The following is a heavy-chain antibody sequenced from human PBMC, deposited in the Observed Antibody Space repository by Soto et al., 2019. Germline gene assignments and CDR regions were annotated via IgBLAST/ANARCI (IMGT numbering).Heavy chain of an antibody. J-gene: IGHJ4*02. CDR1: GGSISSSSYY. CDR3: ARLSCSSSSGIDY. Sequence: SETLSLTCTVSGGSISSSSYYWGWIRQPPGKGLEWIGSIYYSGSTYYNPSLKSRVTISVDTSKNQFSLKLSSVTAADTAVYYCARLSCSSSSGIDYWGQGTLVTVSS. V-gene: IGHV4-39*01. CDR2: IYYSGST. D-gene: IGHD6-6*01.